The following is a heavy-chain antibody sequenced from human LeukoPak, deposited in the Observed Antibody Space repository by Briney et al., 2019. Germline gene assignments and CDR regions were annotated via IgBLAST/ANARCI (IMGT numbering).Heavy chain of an antibody. V-gene: IGHV3-64D*06. J-gene: IGHJ4*02. CDR2: IRSDGVDV. Sequence: PGGALRLSCSVSGFTFSSYAMHWVRQAPGKGLEYVSVIRSDGVDVYYTDSVKGRFTISRDNSKNTLYLQMGSLRPEDTAVYYCVKDLLQVTMKKLDHWGQGTLVTVSS. CDR3: VKDLLQVTMKKLDH. D-gene: IGHD4-11*01. CDR1: GFTFSSYA.